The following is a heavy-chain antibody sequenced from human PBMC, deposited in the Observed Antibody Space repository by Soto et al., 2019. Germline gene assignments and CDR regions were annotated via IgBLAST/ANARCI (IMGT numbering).Heavy chain of an antibody. V-gene: IGHV3-23*01. CDR2: IGNSDST. CDR1: GFNFSRYA. D-gene: IGHD7-27*01. CDR3: AKGRTGVSDYFDY. J-gene: IGHJ4*02. Sequence: EVQLLESGGGLVQPGGSLRLSCVASGFNFSRYALTWVRQAPGKGLEWVSAIGNSDSTYYPDSVKGRFTISRDNSKNTLYLQLNSLRAEDTALYYCAKGRTGVSDYFDYWGQGTLVTVSS.